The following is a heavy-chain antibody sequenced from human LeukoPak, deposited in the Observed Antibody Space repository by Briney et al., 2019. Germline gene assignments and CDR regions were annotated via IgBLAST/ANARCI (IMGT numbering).Heavy chain of an antibody. J-gene: IGHJ4*02. CDR2: IYTSGST. Sequence: SETLSLTCTVSSGSISSYYWTWIRQPAGKGLEWIGRIYTSGSTNYSPSLKSRVTMSLDTSKNQFSLRLSSVTAADTAVYYCARDNPGLGVDYWGQGTLVTVSS. CDR1: SGSISSYY. D-gene: IGHD3/OR15-3a*01. CDR3: ARDNPGLGVDY. V-gene: IGHV4-4*07.